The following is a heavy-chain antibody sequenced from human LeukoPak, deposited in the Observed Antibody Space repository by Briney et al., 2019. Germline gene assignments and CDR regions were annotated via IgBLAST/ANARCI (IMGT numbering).Heavy chain of an antibody. CDR2: TYYRSKWYN. CDR3: AREGLLWFGEEWFDP. V-gene: IGHV6-1*01. CDR1: GDSVSSNSAA. J-gene: IGHJ5*02. D-gene: IGHD3-10*01. Sequence: SQTLSLTCAISGDSVSSNSAAWNWIRQSPSRGLEWLGRTYYRSKWYNDYAASVKSRITINPDTSKNQFSLQLNSVTPEDTAVYYCAREGLLWFGEEWFDPWGQGTLVTVSS.